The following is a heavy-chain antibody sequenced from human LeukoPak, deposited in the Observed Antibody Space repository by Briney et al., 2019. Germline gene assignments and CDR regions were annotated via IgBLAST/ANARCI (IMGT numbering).Heavy chain of an antibody. J-gene: IGHJ6*03. CDR3: VRGTYHAYYMDV. D-gene: IGHD3-16*01. Sequence: GGSLRLSCAASGFTFSSYSMTWVRQAPGKGLEWVSRVNPGGSIANFADSVKGRFTISRDNAKNTVYLQTSSLTAEDTAVYYCVRGTYHAYYMDVWGKGTTVTVSS. CDR1: GFTFSSYS. CDR2: VNPGGSIA. V-gene: IGHV3-74*01.